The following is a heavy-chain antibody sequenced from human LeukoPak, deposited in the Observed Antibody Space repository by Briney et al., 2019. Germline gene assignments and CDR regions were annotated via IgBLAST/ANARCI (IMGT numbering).Heavy chain of an antibody. CDR1: GYAISSGYY. D-gene: IGHD6-25*01. Sequence: SETLSLTCTVAGYAISSGYYWGWIRQTPGEGLEWIAKIFHDGTTHYNPSLRSRASMSVDTSKNDFSLRLSSVTAADTGIYYCVRDSSATLAFDIWGQGTMVTVSS. CDR2: IFHDGTT. V-gene: IGHV4-38-2*02. CDR3: VRDSSATLAFDI. J-gene: IGHJ3*02.